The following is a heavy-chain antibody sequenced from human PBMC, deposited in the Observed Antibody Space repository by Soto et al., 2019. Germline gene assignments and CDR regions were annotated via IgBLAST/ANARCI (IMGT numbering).Heavy chain of an antibody. V-gene: IGHV3-30*18. CDR3: AKDLYYGMDV. Sequence: QVQLVESGGGVVQPGRSLRLSCAASGFTFSSYGMHWVRQAPGKGLEWVAVISYDGSNKYYADSVKGRFTISRDNSKNTLYLQMNSLRAGDTAVYYCAKDLYYGMDVWGQGTTVTVSS. CDR2: ISYDGSNK. J-gene: IGHJ6*02. CDR1: GFTFSSYG.